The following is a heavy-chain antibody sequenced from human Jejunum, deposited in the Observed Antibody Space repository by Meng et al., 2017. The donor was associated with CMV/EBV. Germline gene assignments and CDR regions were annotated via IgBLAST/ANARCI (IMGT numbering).Heavy chain of an antibody. D-gene: IGHD4-17*01. CDR1: GYTSGGDNY. J-gene: IGHJ5*02. V-gene: IGHV4-30-4*08. CDR3: AVHASTVITSSWLDP. CDR2: IFHSGMT. Sequence: GYTSGGDNYWTWIRQPPGKGLEWIGYIFHSGMTYYNPSFKSRITISVDKSKNQFSLDLSSVTAADTAIYFCAVHASTVITSSWLDPWGQGTLVTVSS.